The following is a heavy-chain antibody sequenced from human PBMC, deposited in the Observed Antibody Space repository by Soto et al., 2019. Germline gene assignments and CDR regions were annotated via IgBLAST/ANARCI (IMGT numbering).Heavy chain of an antibody. CDR2: INPNTGHT. Sequence: QVQLVQSGAEVKKPGASVKVSCKASRYTFATYDFNWVRQATGQGPEWMGWINPNTGHTGYAQKFQGRVTMTRNTSISTVYMALSSLRSEDTDVYYCARGPRNWGFDYWGQGTLVTVS. D-gene: IGHD7-27*01. V-gene: IGHV1-8*01. CDR3: ARGPRNWGFDY. J-gene: IGHJ4*02. CDR1: RYTFATYD.